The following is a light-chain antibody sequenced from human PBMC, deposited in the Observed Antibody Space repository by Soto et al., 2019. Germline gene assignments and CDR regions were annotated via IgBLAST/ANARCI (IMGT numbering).Light chain of an antibody. CDR2: SAS. V-gene: IGKV1-39*01. J-gene: IGKJ1*01. CDR1: QSISTY. Sequence: IHMSQSPSYMSASVGDRVTITCRRSQSISTYVKWYQQKPGKATKLLFASASKLQSGVPSRFSGRRSGTDFILTSSSLQPEDFATYYCQQSYSIPPTFGQGSKVDI. CDR3: QQSYSIPPT.